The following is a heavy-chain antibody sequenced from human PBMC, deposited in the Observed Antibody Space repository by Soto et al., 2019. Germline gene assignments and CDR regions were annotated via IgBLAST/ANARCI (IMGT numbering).Heavy chain of an antibody. Sequence: AASVKVSCKASGYTFTSYGISWVRQAPGQGLEWMGWISAYNGNTNYAQKLQGRVTMTTDTSTSTAYMELRSLRPDDTAVYYCASALIPENEPQDYWGQGTLVTVSS. V-gene: IGHV1-18*01. CDR1: GYTFTSYG. J-gene: IGHJ4*02. CDR2: ISAYNGNT. D-gene: IGHD1-1*01. CDR3: ASALIPENEPQDY.